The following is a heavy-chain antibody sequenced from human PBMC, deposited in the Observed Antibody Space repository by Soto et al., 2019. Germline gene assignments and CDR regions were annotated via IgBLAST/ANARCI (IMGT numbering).Heavy chain of an antibody. Sequence: GGSLRLSCTASGFTFSSYGMHWVRQAPGKGLEWVAVISYDGSNKYYADSVKGRFTISRDNSKNTLYLQMNSLRAEDTAVYYCAKGWAGGYSSLHDYWGRGTLVPVSA. D-gene: IGHD3-22*01. J-gene: IGHJ4*02. V-gene: IGHV3-30*18. CDR2: ISYDGSNK. CDR3: AKGWAGGYSSLHDY. CDR1: GFTFSSYG.